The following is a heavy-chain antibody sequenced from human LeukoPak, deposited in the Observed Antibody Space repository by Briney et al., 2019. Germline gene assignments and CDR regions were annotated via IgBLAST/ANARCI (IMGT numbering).Heavy chain of an antibody. V-gene: IGHV3-74*01. CDR3: VRALNGRDDY. J-gene: IGHJ4*02. CDR1: GFTFDDYA. D-gene: IGHD2-8*01. Sequence: PGGSLRLSCAASGFTFDDYAMHWVRQAPGEGLVWVSRINPDGSISTYADSVRGRFTISRDNAKNTLYLQMNSLRAEDTAVYYCVRALNGRDDYWGQGTLVTVSS. CDR2: INPDGSIS.